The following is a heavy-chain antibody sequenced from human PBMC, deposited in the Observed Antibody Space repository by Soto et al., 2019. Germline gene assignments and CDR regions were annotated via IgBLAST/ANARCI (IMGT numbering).Heavy chain of an antibody. V-gene: IGHV1-69*06. Sequence: QVQLVQSGAEVKKPGSSVKVSCKTSGGIFSTYSIVWVRQAPGEGLEWMGGIIPIFGTANYAQKFRDRVTITADKSTNTAFMELSSLKSEDTAMYYCASSSGNNYGVGTNYYFDYWGQGTLVTVSS. CDR1: GGIFSTYS. D-gene: IGHD1-26*01. CDR2: IIPIFGTA. CDR3: ASSSGNNYGVGTNYYFDY. J-gene: IGHJ4*02.